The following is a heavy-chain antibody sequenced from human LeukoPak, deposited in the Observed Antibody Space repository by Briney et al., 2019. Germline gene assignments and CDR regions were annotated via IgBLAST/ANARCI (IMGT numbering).Heavy chain of an antibody. CDR1: GGPFRSYT. CDR3: SRAGWDGNSGSYRDY. J-gene: IGHJ4*02. CDR2: IMSIFDSP. Sequence: SVKVSCKASGGPFRSYTINWVRQAPGQGLEWMGGIMSIFDSPNYAQKFQGRLKITADESTSTVYMELSSLRSDDTAVFYCSRAGWDGNSGSYRDYWGQGTLVTVSS. V-gene: IGHV1-69*13. D-gene: IGHD5-24*01.